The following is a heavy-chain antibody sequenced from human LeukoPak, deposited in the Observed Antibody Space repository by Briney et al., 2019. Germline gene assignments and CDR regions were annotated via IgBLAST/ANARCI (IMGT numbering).Heavy chain of an antibody. CDR1: GYTFTNYG. CDR3: AGYSSGWYFVY. D-gene: IGHD6-19*01. CDR2: MSTYNGNT. Sequence: ASVKVSCKASGYTFTNYGINWVRQAPGQGLQWMGWMSTYNGNTNYAQKLQGRVTMTTDTSTSTAYMELRSLTSDDTAVYYCAGYSSGWYFVYWGQGTLVTVSS. V-gene: IGHV1-18*01. J-gene: IGHJ4*02.